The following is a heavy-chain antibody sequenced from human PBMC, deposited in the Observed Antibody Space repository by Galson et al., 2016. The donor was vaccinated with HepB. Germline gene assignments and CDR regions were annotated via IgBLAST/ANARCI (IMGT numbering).Heavy chain of an antibody. CDR1: GFTVSNAW. V-gene: IGHV3-11*06. J-gene: IGHJ6*03. CDR3: ARVLRYHYMDV. D-gene: IGHD3-10*02. CDR2: ISSDSSYT. Sequence: SLRLSCAASGFTVSNAWMSWVRQAPGKGLQRIAHISSDSSYTNYADSVKGRFTISRDNAKNSLNLQMNSLRAEDTAVYYCARVLRYHYMDVWGQGTTVTVSS.